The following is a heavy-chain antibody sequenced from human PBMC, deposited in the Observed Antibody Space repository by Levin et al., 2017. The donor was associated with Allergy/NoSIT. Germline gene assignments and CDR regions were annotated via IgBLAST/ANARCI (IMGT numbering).Heavy chain of an antibody. D-gene: IGHD4-17*01. Sequence: GASVKVSCEAAGYTFTDHYMHWVRQAPGQGLEWMGWVNCNSGDTHYAQKFQDRVTMTRDTSITTAYIEVSSLRFDDTALYFCAINDYGDYVQNFDYWGQGTLVTVSS. CDR3: AINDYGDYVQNFDY. CDR2: VNCNSGDT. CDR1: GYTFTDHY. V-gene: IGHV1-2*02. J-gene: IGHJ4*02.